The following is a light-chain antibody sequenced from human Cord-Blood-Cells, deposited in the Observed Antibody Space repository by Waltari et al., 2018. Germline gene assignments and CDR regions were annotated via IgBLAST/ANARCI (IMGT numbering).Light chain of an antibody. J-gene: IGLJ1*01. V-gene: IGLV2-14*01. CDR3: SSYTSSSTLV. CDR2: EVS. CDR1: SSEVGGYNS. Sequence: QSALTQPASVSGSPGQSITITCTGTSSEVGGYNSVSWYQHHPGKAPKLMIYEVSNRPSGVSNRFSGSKSGNTASLTISGLQAEDEADYYCSSYTSSSTLVFGTGTKVTVL.